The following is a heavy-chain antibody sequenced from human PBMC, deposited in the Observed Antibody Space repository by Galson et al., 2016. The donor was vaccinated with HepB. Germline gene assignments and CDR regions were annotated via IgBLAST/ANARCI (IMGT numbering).Heavy chain of an antibody. CDR3: ARVGCVGCYYNWFDP. Sequence: SVKVSCKASGATFGSYTLSWVRQAPGQGLEWMGGIIPISGTANYAEKFQGSVTINADKSTSTADMELSGLKSEDTAVYYCARVGCVGCYYNWFDPWGQGTLVTVSS. J-gene: IGHJ5*02. CDR2: IIPISGTA. CDR1: GATFGSYT. D-gene: IGHD2-15*01. V-gene: IGHV1-69*06.